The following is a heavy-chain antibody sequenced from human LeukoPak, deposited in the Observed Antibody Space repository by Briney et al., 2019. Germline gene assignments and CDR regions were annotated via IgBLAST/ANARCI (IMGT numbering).Heavy chain of an antibody. CDR3: ARVYSGYDWGDYYFDH. Sequence: PSETLSLTCTVSGGSISSSSYYWGWIRQPPGKGLEWIGSIYYSGSTYYNPSLKSRVTISVDTSKNQFSLKLSSVTAADTAVYYCARVYSGYDWGDYYFDHWGQGTLVTVSS. V-gene: IGHV4-39*07. CDR2: IYYSGST. D-gene: IGHD5-12*01. CDR1: GGSISSSSYY. J-gene: IGHJ4*02.